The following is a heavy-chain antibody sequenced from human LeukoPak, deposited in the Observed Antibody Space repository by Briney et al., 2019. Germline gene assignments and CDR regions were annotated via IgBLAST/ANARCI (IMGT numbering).Heavy chain of an antibody. J-gene: IGHJ1*01. D-gene: IGHD3-16*01. CDR3: ARDNYGWFQH. Sequence: GGSLRLSCAASGFTFSSYEMNWVRQAPGKGLEWVSYISSSGSTIYYADSVKGRFTISRDNAKNSLYLQMNSLRAEDTAVYHCARDNYGWFQHWGQGTLVTVSS. CDR2: ISSSGSTI. V-gene: IGHV3-48*03. CDR1: GFTFSSYE.